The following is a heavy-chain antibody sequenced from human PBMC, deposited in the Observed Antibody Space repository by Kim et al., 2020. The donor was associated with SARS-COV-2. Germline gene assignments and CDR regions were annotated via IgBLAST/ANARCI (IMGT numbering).Heavy chain of an antibody. CDR2: ISGGGRDT. CDR3: AKDRKGYNQPVED. Sequence: GGSLRLSCEASGFVFYNYAMNWVRQAPGQGPVWVSTISGGGRDTYYADSVKGRFTISRDNPKNTLYLQMNNLRVEDTAVYYCAKDRKGYNQPVEDWGQGT. V-gene: IGHV3-23*01. J-gene: IGHJ4*02. CDR1: GFVFYNYA. D-gene: IGHD5-12*01.